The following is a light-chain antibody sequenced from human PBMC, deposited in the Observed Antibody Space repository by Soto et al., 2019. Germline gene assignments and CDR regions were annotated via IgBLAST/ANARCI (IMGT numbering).Light chain of an antibody. Sequence: DIPMTQSPSSLSASVGDRVTVTCRASQGINNWLAWYQQKPGKAPKSLIFAASSLQSGVPSRFSGSGPGTEFTLTISSLQPEDFATYYCLQHNNYPITFGQGTRLEIK. V-gene: IGKV1D-16*01. CDR1: QGINNW. CDR2: AAS. J-gene: IGKJ5*01. CDR3: LQHNNYPIT.